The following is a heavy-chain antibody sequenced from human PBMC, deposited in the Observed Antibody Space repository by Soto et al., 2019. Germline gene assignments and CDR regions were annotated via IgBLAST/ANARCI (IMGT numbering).Heavy chain of an antibody. V-gene: IGHV4-61*08. Sequence: SGDHGGSWILKKKGKGLEWIGYVHYTGSTNYNSPLKSRVTISVDTSKNQFSLKLSSVTAADTAVYYCARGIYDSSGYYTRVFDYWGPGTLVTVSS. CDR3: ARGIYDSSGYYTRVFDY. CDR1: SGDHG. J-gene: IGHJ4*02. CDR2: VHYTGST. D-gene: IGHD3-22*01.